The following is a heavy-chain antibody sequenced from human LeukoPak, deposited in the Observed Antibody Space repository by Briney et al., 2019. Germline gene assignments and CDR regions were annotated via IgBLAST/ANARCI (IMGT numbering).Heavy chain of an antibody. J-gene: IGHJ6*02. CDR3: AKDHSGSYLYYYYYYGMDV. D-gene: IGHD1-26*01. V-gene: IGHV3-23*01. CDR1: GFSFSSYA. Sequence: GGSLRLSCAASGFSFSSYAMSWVRQAPGKGLEWVSGINGRGDSTVYADSVKGRFTISRDNSKNTLYLQMNSLRAEDTAVYYCAKDHSGSYLYYYYYYGMDVWGQGTTVTVSS. CDR2: INGRGDST.